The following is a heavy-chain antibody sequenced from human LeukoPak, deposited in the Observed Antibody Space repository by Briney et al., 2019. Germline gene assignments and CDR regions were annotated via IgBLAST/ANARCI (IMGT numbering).Heavy chain of an antibody. V-gene: IGHV4-59*08. CDR1: GGSISIYY. CDR3: ARQWSYYYDSSGYYPDYGMDV. D-gene: IGHD3-22*01. J-gene: IGHJ6*02. Sequence: SETLSLTCTVSGGSISIYYWNWIRQPPGKGLEWIGNIQYSGSTNYNPSLKSRVTILLDTSKNQFSLKLNSVTAADTAVYYCARQWSYYYDSSGYYPDYGMDVWGQGTTVTVSS. CDR2: IQYSGST.